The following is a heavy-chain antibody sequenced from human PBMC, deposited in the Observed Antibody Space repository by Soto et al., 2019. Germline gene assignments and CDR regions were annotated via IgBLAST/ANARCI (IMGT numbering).Heavy chain of an antibody. CDR1: GFTFSSYS. Sequence: GGSLRLSCAASGFTFSSYSMNWVRQAPGKGLEWVSYISSSSSTIYYADSVKGRFTISRDNAKNSLYLQMNSLRAEDTAVYYCARVGVVRGVSTHYRGQGTLVTVSS. J-gene: IGHJ4*02. D-gene: IGHD3-10*01. CDR3: ARVGVVRGVSTHY. V-gene: IGHV3-48*01. CDR2: ISSSSSTI.